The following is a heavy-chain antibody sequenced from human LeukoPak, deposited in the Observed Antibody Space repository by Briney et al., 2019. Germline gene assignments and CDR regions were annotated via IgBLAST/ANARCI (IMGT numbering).Heavy chain of an antibody. V-gene: IGHV3-23*01. CDR1: GFTFSTY. CDR3: AKARDTYYYYGMDV. D-gene: IGHD5-24*01. Sequence: GGSLRLSCAASGFTFSTYMTWVRQAPGKGLEWVSVINDSGGTTYHVDSVKGRFTISRDNSKNTLYLQMNSLRAEDTAVYYCAKARDTYYYYGMDVWGQGTTVTVSS. J-gene: IGHJ6*02. CDR2: INDSGGTT.